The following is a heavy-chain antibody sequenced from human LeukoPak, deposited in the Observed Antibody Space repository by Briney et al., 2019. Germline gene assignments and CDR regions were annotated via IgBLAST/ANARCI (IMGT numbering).Heavy chain of an antibody. V-gene: IGHV1-2*02. CDR1: GYTFTVYY. D-gene: IGHD3-10*01. CDR3: ARASITMVRGVITDYMDV. CDR2: INPNSGGT. J-gene: IGHJ6*03. Sequence: ASVKVSCKASGYTFTVYYMHWVRQAPGQGLEWMGWINPNSGGTNYAQKFQGRVTMTRDTSISTAYMELSRLRSDDTAVYYCARASITMVRGVITDYMDVWGKGTTVTVSS.